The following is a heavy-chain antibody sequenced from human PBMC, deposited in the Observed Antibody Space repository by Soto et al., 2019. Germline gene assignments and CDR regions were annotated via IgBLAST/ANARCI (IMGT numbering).Heavy chain of an antibody. CDR2: IYYSGST. Sequence: SETLSLTCTVSGGSISSGDYYWSWIRQPPGKGLEWIGYIYYSGSTYYNPSLKSRVTISVDTSKNQFSLKLSSVTAADTAVYYCASSPGTYYDYVWGSYRLLSWGQGTLVTVSS. CDR1: GGSISSGDYY. V-gene: IGHV4-30-4*01. J-gene: IGHJ4*02. D-gene: IGHD3-16*02. CDR3: ASSPGTYYDYVWGSYRLLS.